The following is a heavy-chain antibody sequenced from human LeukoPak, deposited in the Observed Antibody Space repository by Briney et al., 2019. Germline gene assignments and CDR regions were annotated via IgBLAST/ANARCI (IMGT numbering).Heavy chain of an antibody. CDR2: INEDGSVK. CDR3: AKVPRDSDCY. V-gene: IGHV3-7*01. CDR1: GGTFSAYW. Sequence: GGSLRLSCAVSGGTFSAYWMAWVRQPPGKGLEWVAEINEDGSVKYYVDSMEGRFTISRDNAKNSLYLQMNSLGAEDTAVYYCAKVPRDSDCYWGQGTLVTVSS. D-gene: IGHD2-21*02. J-gene: IGHJ4*02.